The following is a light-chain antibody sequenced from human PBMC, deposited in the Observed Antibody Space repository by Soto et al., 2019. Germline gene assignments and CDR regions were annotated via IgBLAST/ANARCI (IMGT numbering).Light chain of an antibody. CDR2: DAS. J-gene: IGKJ1*01. Sequence: EILMTQSPATLSVSPGETVTFSCRASRSVSNRLAWYQQKPGQAPRLLIYDASNRATGIPARFSGSGSGTDFTLTISSLEPEDFAVYFCQERSNWSWTFGQGTKVDI. V-gene: IGKV3-11*01. CDR3: QERSNWSWT. CDR1: RSVSNR.